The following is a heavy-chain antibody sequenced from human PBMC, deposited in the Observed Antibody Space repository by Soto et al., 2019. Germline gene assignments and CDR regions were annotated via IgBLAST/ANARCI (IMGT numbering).Heavy chain of an antibody. D-gene: IGHD1-20*01. Sequence: LRLSCAASGFTFSSYAMHWVRQAPGKGLEWVAVISYDGSNKYYADSVKGRFTISRDNSKNTLYLQMNSLRAEDTAVYYCARDLYNPYAAGYYFDYWGQGTLVTVSS. CDR2: ISYDGSNK. V-gene: IGHV3-30-3*01. CDR1: GFTFSSYA. J-gene: IGHJ4*02. CDR3: ARDLYNPYAAGYYFDY.